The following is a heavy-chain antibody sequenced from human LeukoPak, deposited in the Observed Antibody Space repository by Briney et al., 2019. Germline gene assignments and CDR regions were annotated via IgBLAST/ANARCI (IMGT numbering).Heavy chain of an antibody. D-gene: IGHD2-21*02. Sequence: GGSLRLSCAASGFTFSSYGMHWVRQAPGKGLEWVAFIRYDGSNKYYADSVKGRFTISRDNSKNTLYLQMNSLRAEDTAVYYCAKAIRPGTAPIDYWGQGTLVTVSS. CDR3: AKAIRPGTAPIDY. V-gene: IGHV3-30*02. CDR1: GFTFSSYG. CDR2: IRYDGSNK. J-gene: IGHJ4*02.